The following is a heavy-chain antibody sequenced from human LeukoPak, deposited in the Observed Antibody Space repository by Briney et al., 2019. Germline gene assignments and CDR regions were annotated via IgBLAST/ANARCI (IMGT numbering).Heavy chain of an antibody. D-gene: IGHD3-22*01. CDR3: ARDSPLYYDSSGYPDY. CDR2: INPNSGGT. Sequence: ASVKVSCKASGYTFVDYYMHWVRQAPGQGLEWMGWINPNSGGTNYAQKFQGRVTMTRDTSISTAYMELSRLRSDDTAVYYCARDSPLYYDSSGYPDYWGQGTLVTVSS. J-gene: IGHJ4*02. CDR1: GYTFVDYY. V-gene: IGHV1-2*02.